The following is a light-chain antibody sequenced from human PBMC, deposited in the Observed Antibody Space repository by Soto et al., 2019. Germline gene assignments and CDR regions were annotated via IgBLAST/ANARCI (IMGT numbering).Light chain of an antibody. Sequence: DIQMTQSPSSLSESLGNRVTIACRSSQTISTYLNWYQQKPGTAPRLRISRASSVQSGVPPRFSGSGSGRDFALTISSLRAEDIGTYFCQQSSSPPWTFGPGTRVEI. V-gene: IGKV1-39*01. CDR2: RAS. CDR3: QQSSSPPWT. CDR1: QTISTY. J-gene: IGKJ1*01.